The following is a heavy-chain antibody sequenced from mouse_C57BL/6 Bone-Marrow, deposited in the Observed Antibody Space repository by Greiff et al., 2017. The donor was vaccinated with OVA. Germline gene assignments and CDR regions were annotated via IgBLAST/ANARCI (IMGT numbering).Heavy chain of an antibody. Sequence: EVNLVESGEGLVKPGGSLKLSCAASGFTFSSYAMSWVRQTPEKRLEWVAYISSGGDYIYYADTVKGRFTISRDNARNTLYLQMSSLKSEDTAMYYCTRDGYYGSTGAYWGQGTLVTVSA. CDR2: ISSGGDYI. V-gene: IGHV5-9-1*02. J-gene: IGHJ3*01. CDR3: TRDGYYGSTGAY. D-gene: IGHD1-1*01. CDR1: GFTFSSYA.